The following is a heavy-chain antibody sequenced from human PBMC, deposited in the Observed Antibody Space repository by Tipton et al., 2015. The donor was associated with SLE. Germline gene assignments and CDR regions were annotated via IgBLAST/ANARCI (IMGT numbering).Heavy chain of an antibody. D-gene: IGHD3-10*01. Sequence: TLSLTCTVSGGSISSYYWSWIRQPPGKGLEWIGYIYYTGITNYNPSLKSRLTILVDTSKNQFSLKLSSVTAADTAVYYCARAITRGDFDYWGQGTLVTVSS. V-gene: IGHV4-59*08. CDR1: GGSISSYY. CDR3: ARAITRGDFDY. CDR2: IYYTGIT. J-gene: IGHJ4*02.